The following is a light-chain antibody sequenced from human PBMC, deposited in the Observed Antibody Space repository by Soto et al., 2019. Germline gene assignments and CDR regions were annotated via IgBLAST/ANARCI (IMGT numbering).Light chain of an antibody. V-gene: IGKV3D-20*02. CDR2: GAS. CDR3: QHRMNWPLT. J-gene: IGKJ5*01. CDR1: QSVGCSS. Sequence: EIVLTQSPATLSLSPGERATLSCRASQSVGCSSLAWYQQKPAQAPRLLIYGASSRATGIPDRFSGSGSGTDFTLTISRLEPEDFAVYYCQHRMNWPLTFGQGTRLEIK.